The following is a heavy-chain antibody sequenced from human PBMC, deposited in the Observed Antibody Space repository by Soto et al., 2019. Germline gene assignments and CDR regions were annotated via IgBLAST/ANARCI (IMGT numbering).Heavy chain of an antibody. J-gene: IGHJ4*02. CDR3: SRDPRLVDY. CDR1: GFTFSYYY. Sequence: GGSLRLSCVASGFTFSYYYMTWIRQAPGKGPEWISYINGGGDVIAYADSVKGRFTISRDNARRSVYLQMNSLTVDDTAVYYCSRDPRLVDYWGQGTLVTVSS. CDR2: INGGGDVI. V-gene: IGHV3-11*01. D-gene: IGHD1-26*01.